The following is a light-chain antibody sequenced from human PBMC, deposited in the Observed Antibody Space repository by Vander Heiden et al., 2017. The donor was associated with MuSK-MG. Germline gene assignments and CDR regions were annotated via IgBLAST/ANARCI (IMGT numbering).Light chain of an antibody. CDR2: AAS. V-gene: IGKV1-39*01. J-gene: IGKJ1*01. CDR1: QSISSY. CDR3: QQRDSTPCT. Sequence: IQMTHPPSSLSASVGDRVTITCRASQSISSYLNWYQQKPGKAPKLLLYAASSLQSGVPSRFSGSGSGTDFTLTIIRLQPEDFATYYCQQRDSTPCTFGQGTKVEIK.